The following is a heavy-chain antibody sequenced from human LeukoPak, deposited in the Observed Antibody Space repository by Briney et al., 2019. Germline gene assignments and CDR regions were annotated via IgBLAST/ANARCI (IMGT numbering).Heavy chain of an antibody. CDR1: GFTFSSYA. D-gene: IGHD5-18*01. Sequence: GGSLRLSCAASGFTFSSYAMSWVRQAPGKGLEWVSAISGSGGSTYYADSVKGRFTISRDNSKNTLYLQMHSLRAEDTAVYYCAKDTAMEGSVDYWGQGTLVTVSS. J-gene: IGHJ4*02. CDR3: AKDTAMEGSVDY. CDR2: ISGSGGST. V-gene: IGHV3-23*01.